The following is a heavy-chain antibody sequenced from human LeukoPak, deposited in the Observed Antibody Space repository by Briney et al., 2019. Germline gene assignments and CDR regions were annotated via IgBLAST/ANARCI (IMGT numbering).Heavy chain of an antibody. CDR2: IRSKAYGGTT. D-gene: IGHD3-3*01. CDR1: GFTFGDYA. J-gene: IGHJ4*02. V-gene: IGHV3-49*03. CDR3: TTNLGDRITIFGVPRDY. Sequence: GGSLRLSCTASGFTFGDYAMSWFRQAPGKGLEWVGFIRSKAYGGTTEYAASVKGRFTISRDDSKNTLYLQMNSLKTEDTAVYYCTTNLGDRITIFGVPRDYWGQGTLVTVSS.